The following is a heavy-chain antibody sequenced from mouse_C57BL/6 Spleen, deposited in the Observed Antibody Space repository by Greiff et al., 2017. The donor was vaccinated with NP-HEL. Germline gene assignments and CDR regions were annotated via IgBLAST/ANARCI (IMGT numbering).Heavy chain of an antibody. V-gene: IGHV1-9*01. D-gene: IGHD1-1*01. CDR2: ILPGSGST. Sequence: VQLQQSGAELMKPGASVKLSCKATGYTFTGYWIEWVKQRPGHGLEWIGEILPGSGSTNYSEKFKGKATFTADTSSNTAYMQLSSLTTEDSAIYYCARDYYGRNYAMDYWGQGTSVTVSS. J-gene: IGHJ4*01. CDR3: ARDYYGRNYAMDY. CDR1: GYTFTGYW.